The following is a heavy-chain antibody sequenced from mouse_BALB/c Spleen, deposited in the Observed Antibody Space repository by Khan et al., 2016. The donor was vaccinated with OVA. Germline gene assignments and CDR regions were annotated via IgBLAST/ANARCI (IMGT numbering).Heavy chain of an antibody. CDR1: GFSLSTSGVS. CDR2: IYWDDDK. Sequence: QVTLKESGPGILQPSQTLSLTCSFSGFSLSTSGVSVSWIRQPSGKGLEWLAHIYWDDDKRYNPSLKSRLTISKATSRNQVFLKITSVDTADTATYYCARRPSGVYSDYLFAYWCQGTLVTVSA. D-gene: IGHD2-4*01. CDR3: ARRPSGVYSDYLFAY. V-gene: IGHV8-12*01. J-gene: IGHJ3*01.